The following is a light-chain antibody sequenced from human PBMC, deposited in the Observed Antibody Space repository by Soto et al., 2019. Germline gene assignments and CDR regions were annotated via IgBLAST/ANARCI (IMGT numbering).Light chain of an antibody. V-gene: IGLV2-23*02. Sequence: QSVLTQPASVSGSPGQSITISCTGTSSDVGSYNLVSWYQQHAGKAPKVMIYEVSKRPSGVSNRISGSKSGNTASLTISGLQAEDEADYYCCSYAGSSTFVFGNGTKATVL. J-gene: IGLJ1*01. CDR2: EVS. CDR1: SSDVGSYNL. CDR3: CSYAGSSTFV.